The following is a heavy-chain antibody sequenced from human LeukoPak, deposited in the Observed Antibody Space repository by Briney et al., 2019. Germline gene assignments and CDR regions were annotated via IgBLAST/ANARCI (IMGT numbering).Heavy chain of an antibody. Sequence: PGGSLRLSCVASGFTFSRYAMSWVRQAPGKGLEWVSAIDGSGRNTYYADSVKGRFTISGDNSKNTLFLQMNSLRAEDTAVYFCAKDSSVPYGITNWGQGTLVTVS. V-gene: IGHV3-23*01. CDR1: GFTFSRYA. CDR2: IDGSGRNT. J-gene: IGHJ4*02. CDR3: AKDSSVPYGITN. D-gene: IGHD4-17*01.